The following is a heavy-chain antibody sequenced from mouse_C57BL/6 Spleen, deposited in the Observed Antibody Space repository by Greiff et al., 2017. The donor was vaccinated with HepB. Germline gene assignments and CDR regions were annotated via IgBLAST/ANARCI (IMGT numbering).Heavy chain of an antibody. J-gene: IGHJ4*01. Sequence: QVQLQQPGAELVRPGSSVKLSCKASGYTFTSYWMEWVKQRPGQGLEWIGNIYPSDSETHYNQKFKDKATLTVDKSSSTAYMQLSSLTSEDAAVYYCARNYYGSSLYAMDYWGQGTSVTVSS. CDR1: GYTFTSYW. V-gene: IGHV1-61*01. CDR2: IYPSDSET. CDR3: ARNYYGSSLYAMDY. D-gene: IGHD1-1*01.